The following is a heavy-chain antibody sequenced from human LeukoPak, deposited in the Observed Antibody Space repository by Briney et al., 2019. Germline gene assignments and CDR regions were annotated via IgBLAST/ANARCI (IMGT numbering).Heavy chain of an antibody. V-gene: IGHV4-59*08. CDR3: ARTPNYYDSSGHAPFDY. D-gene: IGHD3-22*01. J-gene: IGHJ4*02. CDR1: GGSISGYY. Sequence: SETLSLTCIGSGGSISGYYWSWIRQPPGKGLEWIGYIYYSGSTNYNPSLKSRVTISVDTSKNQFSLKLSSVTAADTAVYYCARTPNYYDSSGHAPFDYWGQGTLVTVSS. CDR2: IYYSGST.